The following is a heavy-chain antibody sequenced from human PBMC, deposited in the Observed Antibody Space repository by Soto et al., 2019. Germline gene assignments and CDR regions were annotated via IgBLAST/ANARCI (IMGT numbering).Heavy chain of an antibody. J-gene: IGHJ3*01. CDR3: AKGRTRPLKLGSLGDNAFDL. CDR2: ISWNSADI. D-gene: IGHD3-10*01. CDR1: GFTFDNFA. V-gene: IGHV3-9*01. Sequence: EAQLVESGGGLVQPGRSLRLSCEASGFTFDNFAMHWVRQAPGKGLEWVSGISWNSADIYYSDSVKGRFTLSRDNGKNSLSLQMNSLRADDTALYFCAKGRTRPLKLGSLGDNAFDLGVQGTMVTVSS.